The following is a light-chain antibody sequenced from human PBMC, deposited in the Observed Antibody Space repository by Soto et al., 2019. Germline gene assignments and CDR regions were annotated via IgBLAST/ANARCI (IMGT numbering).Light chain of an antibody. CDR2: GAS. CDR3: QQYNNWPPRT. Sequence: EIVMTQSPATLSVSPGERATLSCRASQSVSSNFAWYQQKPGQAARLLIYGASTRATGIPARFSGSGSGTEFTLTISSLQSEAFAVYYCQQYNNWPPRTFGQGTKVEIK. CDR1: QSVSSN. J-gene: IGKJ1*01. V-gene: IGKV3-15*01.